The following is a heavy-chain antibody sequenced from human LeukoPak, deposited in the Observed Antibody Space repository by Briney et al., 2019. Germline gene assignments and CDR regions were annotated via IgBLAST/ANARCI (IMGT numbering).Heavy chain of an antibody. J-gene: IGHJ6*03. CDR1: GGSFSGYY. Sequence: SETLSLTCAVYGGSFSGYYWSWIPQPPGKGLEWIGEINHSGSTNYNPSLKSRVTISVDTSKNQFSLKLSSVTAADTAVYYCARARPEIYSSDWWRRGYNYYMDVWGKGTTVTISS. V-gene: IGHV4-34*01. CDR2: INHSGST. CDR3: ARARPEIYSSDWWRRGYNYYMDV. D-gene: IGHD6-19*01.